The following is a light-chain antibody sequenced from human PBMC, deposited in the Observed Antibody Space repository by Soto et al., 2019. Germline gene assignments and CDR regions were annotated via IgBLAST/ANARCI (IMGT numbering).Light chain of an antibody. CDR1: QSVSSY. CDR2: DAS. V-gene: IGKV3-11*01. CDR3: QQRSKWPPEVT. J-gene: IGKJ5*01. Sequence: EIMLSQSPATLSLSPGERATLSCRASQSVSSYLAWYQQKPGQAPRLLIYDASNRATGISARFNGSGSGTDFTLTISSLEPEDFAVYYCQQRSKWPPEVTFGQGTRLEIK.